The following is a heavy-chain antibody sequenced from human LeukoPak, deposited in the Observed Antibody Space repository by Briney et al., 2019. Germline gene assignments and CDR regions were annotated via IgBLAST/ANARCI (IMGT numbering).Heavy chain of an antibody. V-gene: IGHV3-33*01. D-gene: IGHD6-19*01. CDR2: IWYDGSNK. J-gene: IGHJ4*02. Sequence: GGSLRLSCAASGFTFSSYGMHWVRQAPGKGLEWVAVIWYDGSNKYYADSVKGRFTISRDNAKNSLYLQMNSLRAEDTAVYYCARGGAVADYWGQGTLVTVSS. CDR3: ARGGAVADY. CDR1: GFTFSSYG.